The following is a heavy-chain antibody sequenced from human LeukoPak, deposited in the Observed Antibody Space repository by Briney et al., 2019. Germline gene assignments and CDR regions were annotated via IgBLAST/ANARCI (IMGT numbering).Heavy chain of an antibody. CDR1: GFTFSINW. CDR2: IKQDGSEK. CDR3: ARGGGDYDFWSGYFFFFDN. V-gene: IGHV3-7*04. Sequence: GGSLRLSCAAAGFTFSINWMSWVRQAPGKGLEWVANIKQDGSEKYYVDSLKGRFTISRDNAKNSLYLQMNSLRAEDTAVYYCARGGGDYDFWSGYFFFFDNWGQGTLVTVSS. J-gene: IGHJ4*02. D-gene: IGHD3-3*01.